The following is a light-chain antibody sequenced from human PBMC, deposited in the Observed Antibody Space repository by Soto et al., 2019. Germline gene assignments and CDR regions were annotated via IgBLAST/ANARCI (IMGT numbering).Light chain of an antibody. V-gene: IGKV3-20*01. CDR2: GAS. J-gene: IGKJ5*01. Sequence: EIVLTPSPGTLSLSPGERATLSCRASQSVSSSYLAWYQQKPGQAPRLLIYGASSRATGIPDRFSGSGSGTDFTLTISRLEPEDFAVYYCQQYGSSRFGQGTRLEIK. CDR3: QQYGSSR. CDR1: QSVSSSY.